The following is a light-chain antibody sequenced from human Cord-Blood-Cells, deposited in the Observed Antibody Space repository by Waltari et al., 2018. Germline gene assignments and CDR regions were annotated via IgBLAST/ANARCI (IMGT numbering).Light chain of an antibody. CDR3: AAWDDSLNGVV. Sequence: QSVLTQPPSASGTPGQRVTISCSGRSSNIGSNTVTWYQQRPGTAPKLLIYRNNQRPSGVPGRVSGSKSGASASLAISGLQAEDEADYYCAAWDDSLNGVVFGGGTKLTVL. J-gene: IGLJ2*01. CDR2: RNN. CDR1: SSNIGSNT. V-gene: IGLV1-44*01.